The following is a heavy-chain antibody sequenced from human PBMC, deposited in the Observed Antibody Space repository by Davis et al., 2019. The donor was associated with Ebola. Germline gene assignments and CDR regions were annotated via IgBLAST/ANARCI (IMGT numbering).Heavy chain of an antibody. J-gene: IGHJ4*02. CDR1: GFTFDDYA. CDR3: ARDSIPGILFHY. CDR2: ITRNGDST. D-gene: IGHD1-14*01. V-gene: IGHV3-20*04. Sequence: GESLKISCAASGFTFDDYAMSWVRQTPGRGLEWVSGITRNGDSTGYTDSVKGRFTISRDNAKNSLYLQMNSLRAEDTAVYYCARDSIPGILFHYWGQGTMVTVSS.